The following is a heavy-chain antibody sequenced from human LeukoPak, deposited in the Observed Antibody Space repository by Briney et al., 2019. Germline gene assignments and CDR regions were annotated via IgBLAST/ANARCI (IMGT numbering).Heavy chain of an antibody. Sequence: PSQTLSLTCTVSGGSISSGGYYWSWIRQPPGKGLEWIGYIYHSGSTYYNPSLKSRVTISVDRSKNQFSLKLSSVTAADTAVYYCARDGNDFWSGWPGGYFDYWGQGTLVTVSS. D-gene: IGHD3-3*01. CDR1: GGSISSGGYY. CDR3: ARDGNDFWSGWPGGYFDY. V-gene: IGHV4-30-2*01. CDR2: IYHSGST. J-gene: IGHJ4*02.